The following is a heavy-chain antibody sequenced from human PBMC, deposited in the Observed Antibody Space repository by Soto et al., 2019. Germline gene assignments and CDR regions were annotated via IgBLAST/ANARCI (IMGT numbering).Heavy chain of an antibody. J-gene: IGHJ3*02. CDR1: GFTFDDYA. CDR3: AKVKQGVLSSDAFGI. V-gene: IGHV3-9*01. Sequence: EVQLVESGGGLVQPGRSLRLSCAASGFTFDDYAMHWVRQAPGKGLEWVSGISWNSGSIGYADSVKGRFTISRDNAKNTLYLQMNSLRAEDTALYYCAKVKQGVLSSDAFGIWGQGTMVTVSS. CDR2: ISWNSGSI. D-gene: IGHD2-8*01.